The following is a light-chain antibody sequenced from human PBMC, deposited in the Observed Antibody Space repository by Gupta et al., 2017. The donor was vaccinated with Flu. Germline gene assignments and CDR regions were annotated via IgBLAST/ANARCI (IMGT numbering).Light chain of an antibody. CDR3: QQASTAPYT. CDR1: QNIRIY. V-gene: IGKV1-39*01. CDR2: GAS. Sequence: DIQMTQSPSSLSASLGDRVTITCRASQNIRIYLNWYQQIPGKAPKLLIYGASSLQSGVPSRFTGSGSGTDFTLTISSLQPEDFATYFCQQASTAPYTCGQGTKLEI. J-gene: IGKJ2*01.